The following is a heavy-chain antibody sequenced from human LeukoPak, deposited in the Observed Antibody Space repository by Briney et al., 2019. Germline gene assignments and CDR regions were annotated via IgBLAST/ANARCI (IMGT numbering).Heavy chain of an antibody. D-gene: IGHD3-10*01. CDR2: ISGSGGST. CDR1: GFTFSSYA. V-gene: IGHV3-23*01. J-gene: IGHJ4*02. Sequence: GGSLRLSCAASGFTFSSYAMSWVRQAPGKGLEWVSAISGSGGSTYYADSVKGRFTISRDNSKNTLYLQMNSLRAEDTAVYYCAKAFGSGSFRTNIDYWGQGTLVTVSS. CDR3: AKAFGSGSFRTNIDY.